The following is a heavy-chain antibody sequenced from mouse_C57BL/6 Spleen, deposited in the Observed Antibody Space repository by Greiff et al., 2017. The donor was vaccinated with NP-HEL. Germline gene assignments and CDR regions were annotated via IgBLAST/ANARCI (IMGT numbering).Heavy chain of an antibody. Sequence: QVQLQQSDAELVKPGASVKISCKVSGYTFTDHTIHWMKQRPEQGLEWIGYIYPSDGSTKYNEKFKGKATLTADKSSSTAYIQLNSLTSEDSAVYFCARSDGITTVGATDWYFDVWGTGTTVTVSS. CDR2: IYPSDGST. J-gene: IGHJ1*03. CDR1: GYTFTDHT. V-gene: IGHV1-78*01. D-gene: IGHD1-1*01. CDR3: ARSDGITTVGATDWYFDV.